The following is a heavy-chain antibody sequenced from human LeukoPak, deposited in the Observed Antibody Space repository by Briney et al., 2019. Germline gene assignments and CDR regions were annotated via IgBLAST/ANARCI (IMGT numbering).Heavy chain of an antibody. V-gene: IGHV3-7*01. CDR2: TKPDGTAE. CDR3: ARDGPLHTNFDY. Sequence: PGGSLRLSCAASGFTFRNYWMGWVRQAPGKGLEWVANTKPDGTAEYYPHPARRPFTTSSDNANNFLYPQMNSLRGEDTAVYFCARDGPLHTNFDYWGQGTLVTVSS. D-gene: IGHD3-3*01. J-gene: IGHJ4*02. CDR1: GFTFRNYW.